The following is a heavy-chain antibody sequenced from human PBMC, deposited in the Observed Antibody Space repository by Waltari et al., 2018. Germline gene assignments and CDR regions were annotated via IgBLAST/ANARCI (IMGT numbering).Heavy chain of an antibody. J-gene: IGHJ6*02. CDR2: IIPIFGTA. CDR3: ARGYDFWSGYSDYYGMDV. CDR1: GGTFSSYA. V-gene: IGHV1-69*01. D-gene: IGHD3-3*01. Sequence: QVQLVQSGAEVKKPGSSVKVSCKASGGTFSSYALSWVRQAPGQGLEWMGGIIPIFGTANYAQKFQGRVTITADESTSTAYMELSSLRSEDTAVYYCARGYDFWSGYSDYYGMDVWGQGTTVTVSS.